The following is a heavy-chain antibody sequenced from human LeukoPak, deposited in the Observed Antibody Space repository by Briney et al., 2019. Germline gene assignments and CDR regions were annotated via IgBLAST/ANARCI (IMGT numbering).Heavy chain of an antibody. CDR2: IYYSGST. Sequence: KPSETLSLTCTVSGGSISSSSYYWGWIRQPPGKGLEWIGSIYYSGSTYYNPSLKSRVTISVDTSKNQFSLKLSPVTAADTAVYYCARRREAPNLFDPWGQGTLVTVSS. CDR1: GGSISSSSYY. J-gene: IGHJ5*02. V-gene: IGHV4-39*01. CDR3: ARRREAPNLFDP.